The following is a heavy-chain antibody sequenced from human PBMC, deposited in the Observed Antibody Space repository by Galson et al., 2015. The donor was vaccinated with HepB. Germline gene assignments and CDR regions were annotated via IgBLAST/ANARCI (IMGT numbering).Heavy chain of an antibody. CDR3: ALAATVKNWYFDL. CDR2: INPNSGGT. CDR1: GYTFTGYY. Sequence: SVKVSCKASGYTFTGYYMHWVRQAPGQGLEWMGRINPNSGGTNYAQKFQGRVTMTRDTSISTAYMELSRLRSDDTAVYYCALAATVKNWYFDLWGRGTLVTVSS. J-gene: IGHJ2*01. D-gene: IGHD4-17*01. V-gene: IGHV1-2*06.